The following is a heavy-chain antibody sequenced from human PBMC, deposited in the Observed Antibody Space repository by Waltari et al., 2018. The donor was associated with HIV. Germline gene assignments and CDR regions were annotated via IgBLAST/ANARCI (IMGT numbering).Heavy chain of an antibody. V-gene: IGHV5-51*01. Sequence: VQLVQSGAEVNKPGESLKSSCTGSGYSFTSSWIGWVRQLPGKGLEWMGIIYPGDSDTRYSPSFQGQVTISADKSISTAYLQWSSLKASDTAMYYCARQESIVGGTGWHPFDYWGQGTLVTVSS. J-gene: IGHJ4*02. D-gene: IGHD1-26*01. CDR1: GYSFTSSW. CDR2: IYPGDSDT. CDR3: ARQESIVGGTGWHPFDY.